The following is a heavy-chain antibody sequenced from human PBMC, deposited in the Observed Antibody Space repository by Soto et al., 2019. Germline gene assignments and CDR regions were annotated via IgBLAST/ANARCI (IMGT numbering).Heavy chain of an antibody. CDR1: GFTFDDYT. CDR2: ISWDGGST. J-gene: IGHJ4*02. V-gene: IGHV3-43*01. D-gene: IGHD1-26*01. Sequence: GGSLRLSCAASGFTFDDYTMHWVRQAPGKGLEWVSLISWDGGSTYYADSVKGRFTISRDNSKNSLYLQMNSLRTEDTALYYCAKDGGELPDYWGQGTLVTVSS. CDR3: AKDGGELPDY.